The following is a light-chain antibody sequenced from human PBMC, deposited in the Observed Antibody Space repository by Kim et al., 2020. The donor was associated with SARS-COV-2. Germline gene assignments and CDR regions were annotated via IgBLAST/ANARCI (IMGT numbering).Light chain of an antibody. J-gene: IGKJ2*01. CDR3: QQYNKWPYT. CDR2: GAS. CDR1: QRIGGS. Sequence: SLFPGDRAVLACRASQRIGGSVAWFQQRPGQPPRLLVYGASYRAADVPPRFSGSGSGTEFTLTISSLQSEDFAFYYCQQYNKWPYTFGQGTKLEI. V-gene: IGKV3-15*01.